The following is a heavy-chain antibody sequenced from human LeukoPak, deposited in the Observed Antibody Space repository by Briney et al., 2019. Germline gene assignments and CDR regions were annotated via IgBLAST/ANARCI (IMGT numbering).Heavy chain of an antibody. CDR3: ARSNYGYQKPFDH. CDR2: IYSSGGT. V-gene: IGHV4-59*01. D-gene: IGHD5-24*01. CDR1: GGSINGYY. J-gene: IGHJ5*02. Sequence: PSETLSLTCTVSGGSINGYYWSWIRQPPGKGLEFIGYIYSSGGTKYSLSLMGRVTISIDRSKQQFSLRVSSVTAADTAVYYCARSNYGYQKPFDHWGQGTLVTVSS.